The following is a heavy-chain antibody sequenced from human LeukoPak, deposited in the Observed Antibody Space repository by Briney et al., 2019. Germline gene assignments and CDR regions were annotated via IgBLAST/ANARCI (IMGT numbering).Heavy chain of an antibody. J-gene: IGHJ5*02. CDR2: INHSGST. D-gene: IGHD2-15*01. CDR3: ARGRGCSGGSCYKGRPPHPPTKRGDPRNWFDP. V-gene: IGHV4-34*01. CDR1: GGSFSGYY. Sequence: KTSETLSLTCAVYGGSFSGYYWSWIRQPPRKRLEWIGEINHSGSTNYNPSLKSRVTISVDTSKNQFSLKLRSVTAADTAVYYCARGRGCSGGSCYKGRPPHPPTKRGDPRNWFDPWGQGTLVTVSS.